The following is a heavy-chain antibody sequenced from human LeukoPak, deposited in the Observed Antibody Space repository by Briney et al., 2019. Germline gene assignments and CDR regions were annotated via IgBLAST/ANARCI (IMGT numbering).Heavy chain of an antibody. D-gene: IGHD2/OR15-2a*01. CDR1: GYKFTNYW. V-gene: IGHV5-51*01. CDR2: IYPDDSNT. CDR3: SLQPVYCSSATCSHFDF. Sequence: GESLKISCKGSGYKFTNYWIVWVRQMPGKGLEWMGIIYPDDSNTRYSPPFPAHLSLSFAQSFTTAYLQFHSLKASDPSMYYCSLQPVYCSSATCSHFDFLGQGTLVTVSS. J-gene: IGHJ4*02.